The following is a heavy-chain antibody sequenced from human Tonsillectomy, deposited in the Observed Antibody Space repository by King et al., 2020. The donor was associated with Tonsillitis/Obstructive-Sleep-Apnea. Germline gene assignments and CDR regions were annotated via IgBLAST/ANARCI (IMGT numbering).Heavy chain of an antibody. J-gene: IGHJ3*02. D-gene: IGHD4-23*01. CDR1: GFTFDDYA. CDR2: ISGDGGST. Sequence: VQLVESGGGVVQPGGSLRLSCAASGFTFDDYAMHWVRQAPGKGLEWVSLISGDGGSTYYADSVKGRFTISRDNSKNSLYLQMNSLRTEDTALYYCAKDMAYGGNWAVEAFDIWGQGTMVTVSS. V-gene: IGHV3-43*02. CDR3: AKDMAYGGNWAVEAFDI.